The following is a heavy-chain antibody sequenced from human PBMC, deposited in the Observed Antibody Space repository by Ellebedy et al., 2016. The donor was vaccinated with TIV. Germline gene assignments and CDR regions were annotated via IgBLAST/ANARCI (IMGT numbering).Heavy chain of an antibody. V-gene: IGHV4-61*08. J-gene: IGHJ4*02. D-gene: IGHD2-21*01. Sequence: SETLSLTCTVSGGSISSGGYYWNWIRQPPGKGLEWIGYIYYSGSTNYNPSLKSRVTISVDTSKNQFSPKLSSVTAADTAVYYCARAMWSYYFDYWGQGTLVTVSS. CDR2: IYYSGST. CDR3: ARAMWSYYFDY. CDR1: GGSISSGGYY.